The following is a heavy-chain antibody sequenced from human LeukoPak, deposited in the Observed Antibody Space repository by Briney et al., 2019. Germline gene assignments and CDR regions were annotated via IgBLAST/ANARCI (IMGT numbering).Heavy chain of an antibody. D-gene: IGHD4-17*01. CDR3: ARARSVGAFDI. J-gene: IGHJ3*02. Sequence: GRCLRLSWAASGYTFSSYAMHWVRQAPGKGLEWVAVISYDGSNKYYADSVKGRFTISRDNSKNTLYLQMNSLRAEDTAVYYCARARSVGAFDIWGQGTMVTVSS. CDR1: GYTFSSYA. V-gene: IGHV3-30-3*01. CDR2: ISYDGSNK.